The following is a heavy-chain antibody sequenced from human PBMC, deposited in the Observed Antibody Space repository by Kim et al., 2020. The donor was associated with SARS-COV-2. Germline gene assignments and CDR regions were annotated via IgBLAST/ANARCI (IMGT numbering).Heavy chain of an antibody. CDR2: IYTSGST. Sequence: SETLSLTCTVSGGSISSYYWSWIRQPAGKGLEWIGRIYTSGSTNYNPSLKSRVTMSVDTSKNQFSLKLSSVTAADTAVYYCERDGRIAAAGMGYGMDVWGQGTTVTVSS. CDR1: GGSISSYY. D-gene: IGHD6-13*01. V-gene: IGHV4-4*07. J-gene: IGHJ6*02. CDR3: ERDGRIAAAGMGYGMDV.